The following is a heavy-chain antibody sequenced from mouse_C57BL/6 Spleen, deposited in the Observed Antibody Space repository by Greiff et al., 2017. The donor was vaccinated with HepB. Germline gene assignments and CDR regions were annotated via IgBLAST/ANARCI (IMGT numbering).Heavy chain of an antibody. V-gene: IGHV5-17*01. CDR1: GFTFSDYG. CDR3: ARGGGFAY. CDR2: ISSGSSTS. J-gene: IGHJ3*01. Sequence: EVMLVESGGGLVKPGGSLKLSCAASGFTFSDYGMHWVRQAPEKGLEWVAYISSGSSTSYYADTVKGRFTFSRDNAKNTLFLQMTSLRSEDTAMYYCARGGGFAYWGQGTLVTVSA.